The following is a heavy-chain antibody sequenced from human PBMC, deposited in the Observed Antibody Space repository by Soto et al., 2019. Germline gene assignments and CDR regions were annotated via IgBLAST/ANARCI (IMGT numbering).Heavy chain of an antibody. CDR3: AKDFDWTDGAGGTDY. J-gene: IGHJ4*02. V-gene: IGHV3-23*01. CDR2: ISGSGGST. Sequence: GGSLRLSCAASGFTFSSYAMSWVRQAPGKGLEWVSAISGSGGSTYYADSVKGRFTISRDNSKNTLYLQMNSLRAEDTAVYYCAKDFDWTDGAGGTDYWGQGTLVTVSS. CDR1: GFTFSSYA. D-gene: IGHD3-16*01.